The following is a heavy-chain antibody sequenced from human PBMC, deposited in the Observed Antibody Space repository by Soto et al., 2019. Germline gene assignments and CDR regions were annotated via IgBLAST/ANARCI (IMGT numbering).Heavy chain of an antibody. V-gene: IGHV3-48*01. CDR3: AREAVAGTLNWFGP. D-gene: IGHD6-19*01. J-gene: IGHJ5*02. CDR1: GFSFSNYN. CDR2: ISSISSTK. Sequence: EVQLVESGGGLVQPGGSLRLSCAASGFSFSNYNMNWVRQAPGKGLEWVSYISSISSTKYYADSVKGRFTISRDNAKTPLYLQMNSLRAEDTAVYYCAREAVAGTLNWFGPWGQGTLVTVSS.